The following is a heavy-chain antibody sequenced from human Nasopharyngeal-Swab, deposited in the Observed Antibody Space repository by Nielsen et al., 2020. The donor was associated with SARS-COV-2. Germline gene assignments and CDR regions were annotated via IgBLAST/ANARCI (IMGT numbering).Heavy chain of an antibody. Sequence: ASVKVSCKASGYTFTSYGISWVRRAPGQGLEWMGWISAYNGNTNYAQKLQGRVTMTTDTSTSTAYMELRSLRSDDTAVYYCARVGTPRSYYYYYGMDVWGQGTTVTVSS. V-gene: IGHV1-18*01. J-gene: IGHJ6*02. CDR1: GYTFTSYG. CDR2: ISAYNGNT. D-gene: IGHD1/OR15-1a*01. CDR3: ARVGTPRSYYYYYGMDV.